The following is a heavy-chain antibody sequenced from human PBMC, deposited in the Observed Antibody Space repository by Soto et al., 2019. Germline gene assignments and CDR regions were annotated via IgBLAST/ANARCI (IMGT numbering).Heavy chain of an antibody. D-gene: IGHD3-16*01. CDR3: TRDLFSYDYSGILWFDP. CDR1: GFAFSGSA. V-gene: IGHV3-73*02. J-gene: IGHJ5*02. Sequence: EVQLVESGGGLVQPGGSLKLSCAASGFAFSGSAMYWVRQASGKGPEWVGRIRSKGHNYATEYAASVKGRFTISRDDSKHTAYLKMNSLQTEDTAVYYCTRDLFSYDYSGILWFDPWGQGTLVTVSS. CDR2: IRSKGHNYAT.